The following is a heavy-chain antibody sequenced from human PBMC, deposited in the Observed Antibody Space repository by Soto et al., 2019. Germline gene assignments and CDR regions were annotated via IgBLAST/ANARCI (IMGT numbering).Heavy chain of an antibody. J-gene: IGHJ6*01. CDR1: GFTFSSYG. D-gene: IGHD3-10*01. CDR2: ISYDGSNK. CDR3: AKTITMVRGVIYYYGMDV. V-gene: IGHV3-30*18. Sequence: QVQLVESGGGVVQPGRSLRLSCAASGFTFSSYGMHWVRQAPGKGLEWVAVISYDGSNKYYADSVKGRFTISRDNSKNTLYLQMNSLRAEDTAVYYCAKTITMVRGVIYYYGMDVW.